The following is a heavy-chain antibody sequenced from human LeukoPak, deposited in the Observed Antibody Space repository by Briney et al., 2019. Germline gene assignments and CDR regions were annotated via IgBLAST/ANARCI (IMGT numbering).Heavy chain of an antibody. CDR2: ISGSGGST. J-gene: IGHJ4*02. Sequence: PGGSLRLSCAASGFTFSSYAMSWVRQAPGKGLEWVSAISGSGGSTYYADSVKGRFTISRDTSKNPLYLQMSSLRAEDKAVYYFAKALVEENWGQGSLVTVSS. D-gene: IGHD2-2*01. CDR3: AKALVEEN. CDR1: GFTFSSYA. V-gene: IGHV3-23*01.